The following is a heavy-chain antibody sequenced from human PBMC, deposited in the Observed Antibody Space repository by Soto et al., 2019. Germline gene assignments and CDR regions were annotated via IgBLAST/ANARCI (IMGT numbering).Heavy chain of an antibody. Sequence: GGSLRLSCAASGFTFSSYAMSWVHQAPGKGLEWVSAISGSGGSTYYADSVKGRFTISRDNSKNTLYLQMNSLRAEDTAVYYCARSHNWAYYFDYWGQGTLVTVSS. J-gene: IGHJ4*02. V-gene: IGHV3-23*01. CDR2: ISGSGGST. D-gene: IGHD1-20*01. CDR3: ARSHNWAYYFDY. CDR1: GFTFSSYA.